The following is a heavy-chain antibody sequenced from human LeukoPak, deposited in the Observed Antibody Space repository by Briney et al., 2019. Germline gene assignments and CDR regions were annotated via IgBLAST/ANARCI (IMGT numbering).Heavy chain of an antibody. CDR3: ARDRQRDSSGWYHY. CDR2: ISAYNGNT. Sequence: ASVKVSCKASGYTFTSYGISWVRQAPGQGLEWMGWISAYNGNTNYAQKLQGRVTMTTDTSTSTAYMELRSLRSDDTAVYYCARDRQRDSSGWYHYWGQGTLVTVSS. V-gene: IGHV1-18*01. J-gene: IGHJ4*02. CDR1: GYTFTSYG. D-gene: IGHD6-19*01.